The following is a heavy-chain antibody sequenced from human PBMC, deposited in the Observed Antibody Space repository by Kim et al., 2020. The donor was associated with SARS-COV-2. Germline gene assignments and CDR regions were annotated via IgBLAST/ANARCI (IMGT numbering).Heavy chain of an antibody. J-gene: IGHJ6*02. D-gene: IGHD2-2*01. V-gene: IGHV4-4*02. Sequence: SETLSLTCAVSGGSISSSNWWSWVRQPPGKGLEWIGEIYHSGSTNYNPSLKSRVTISVDKSKNQFSLKLSSVTAADTAVYYCASTYCSSTSCYYYYGMDVWGQGTTVTVSS. CDR3: ASTYCSSTSCYYYYGMDV. CDR2: IYHSGST. CDR1: GGSISSSNW.